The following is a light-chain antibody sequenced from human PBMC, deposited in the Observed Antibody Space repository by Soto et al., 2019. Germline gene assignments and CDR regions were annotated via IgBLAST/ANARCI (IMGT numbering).Light chain of an antibody. CDR2: AVS. CDR3: QQSNRIPIT. Sequence: DIQMTQSPSSLCASVGYTVTITCRASQSISSYLNWYQQKPGKAPERLIYAVSTLQSGVPSRFSGSGSGTDFTLTISSLQPEDFATYYCQQSNRIPITFGQGTRLEIK. J-gene: IGKJ5*01. V-gene: IGKV1-39*01. CDR1: QSISSY.